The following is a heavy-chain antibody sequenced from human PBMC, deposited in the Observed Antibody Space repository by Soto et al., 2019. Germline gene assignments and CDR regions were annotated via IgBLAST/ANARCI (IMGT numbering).Heavy chain of an antibody. CDR2: ISAYNGNT. CDR1: GYTFTSYG. CDR3: ARVYLGPVWAMGAFDI. J-gene: IGHJ3*02. Sequence: ASVKVSCKASGYTFTSYGISWVRQAPGQGLEWMGWISAYNGNTNYAQKLQGRVTMTTDTFTSTAYMELRSLRSDDTAVYYCARVYLGPVWAMGAFDIWGQGTMVTVSS. D-gene: IGHD3-16*01. V-gene: IGHV1-18*01.